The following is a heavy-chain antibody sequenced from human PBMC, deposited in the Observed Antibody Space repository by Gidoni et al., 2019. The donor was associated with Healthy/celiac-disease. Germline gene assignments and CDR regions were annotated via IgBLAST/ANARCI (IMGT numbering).Heavy chain of an antibody. CDR3: ARAAVNIAAALDV. CDR1: GGSISSGSYH. D-gene: IGHD6-25*01. Sequence: QVQLQESRPGLVKPSQTLSLTCTVSGGSISSGSYHWSWIRQPAGKGLEWIGRLYTSGSTNYHPSLKSRVTISVDTSKNQFSRKLSSVTAADTSVYYCARAAVNIAAALDVWGQGTTVTVSS. V-gene: IGHV4-61*02. J-gene: IGHJ6*02. CDR2: LYTSGST.